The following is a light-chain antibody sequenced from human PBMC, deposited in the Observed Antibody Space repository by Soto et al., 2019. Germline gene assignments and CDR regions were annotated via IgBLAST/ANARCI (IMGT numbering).Light chain of an antibody. V-gene: IGKV1-39*01. Sequence: DIQMTQSPSSMSASVVDRVTITCRASQGVSGYLHWYQVKPGKAPKLLIYNAASLQSGVPSRFSGSGYGTGFTLTISSLQPEDFATYYCQQSYSTPPYTFGQGTKLVI. CDR2: NAA. J-gene: IGKJ2*01. CDR1: QGVSGY. CDR3: QQSYSTPPYT.